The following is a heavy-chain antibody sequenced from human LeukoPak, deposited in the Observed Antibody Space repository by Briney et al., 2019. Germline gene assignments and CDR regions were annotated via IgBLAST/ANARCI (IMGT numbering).Heavy chain of an antibody. V-gene: IGHV1-18*01. Sequence: VASVKVSCKASGYSFTNYGFTWVRQAPGQGLEWMGWINANNGNTNYAQRLQSRVTMTIDTSTNTAYMELRSLRSDDTAVYYCARAAPRDCTNGICWVDYWGQGTLVTVSS. CDR1: GYSFTNYG. J-gene: IGHJ4*02. CDR3: ARAAPRDCTNGICWVDY. CDR2: INANNGNT. D-gene: IGHD2-8*01.